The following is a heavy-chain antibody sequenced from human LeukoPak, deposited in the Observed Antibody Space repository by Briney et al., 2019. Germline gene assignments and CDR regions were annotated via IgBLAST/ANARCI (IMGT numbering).Heavy chain of an antibody. CDR2: IYYSGST. D-gene: IGHD6-19*01. Sequence: SETLSLTCTVSGGSISSGDYYWSWIRQPPGKGLVWIGYIYYSGSTYYNPSLKSRVTISVDTSKNQFSLKLSSVTAADTAVYYCARGGLYSSGSHFDYWGQGTLVTVSS. CDR3: ARGGLYSSGSHFDY. J-gene: IGHJ4*02. V-gene: IGHV4-30-4*01. CDR1: GGSISSGDYY.